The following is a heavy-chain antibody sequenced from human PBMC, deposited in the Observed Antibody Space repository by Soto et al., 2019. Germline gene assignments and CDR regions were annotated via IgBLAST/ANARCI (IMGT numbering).Heavy chain of an antibody. CDR1: DFTFSNAW. V-gene: IGHV3-15*07. CDR3: TTTITTPGY. CDR2: IKSKTHGGTT. Sequence: GGSLRLSCAASDFTFSNAWINWVRQAPGKGLEWVGRIKSKTHGGTTDFAAPVKGRFAISRDDSKNTLYLQMNSLKTEDTAVYYCTTTITTPGYWGQGTLVTVSS. J-gene: IGHJ4*02. D-gene: IGHD4-4*01.